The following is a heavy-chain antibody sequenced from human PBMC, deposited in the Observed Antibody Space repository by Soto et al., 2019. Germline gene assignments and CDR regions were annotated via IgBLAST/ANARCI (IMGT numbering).Heavy chain of an antibody. Sequence: EVQLVESGGGLVQPGGSLRLSCAASGFTFSSYWMHWVRQAPGKGLVWVSRINSDGSSTTYADSVKGRFTLSRDNAKNTLYLQMNSLRAEDTAVYSCAREEDWNYDGDRYYYGMDVWGQGTTVTVSS. J-gene: IGHJ6*02. V-gene: IGHV3-74*01. CDR3: AREEDWNYDGDRYYYGMDV. CDR2: INSDGSST. D-gene: IGHD1-7*01. CDR1: GFTFSSYW.